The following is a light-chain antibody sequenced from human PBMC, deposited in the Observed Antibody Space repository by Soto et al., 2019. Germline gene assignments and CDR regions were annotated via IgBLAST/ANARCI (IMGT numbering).Light chain of an antibody. V-gene: IGLV2-8*01. CDR1: SSDVGGYNC. Sequence: QSVLTQPPSASGSPGQSVTISCTGTSSDVGGYNCVSWYQQYPGKAPKLMTYEVSKRPSGVPDRFSGSKSGNTASLTVSGLQAEDEADYYCSSYAGSNTVVFCGGTKLTVL. CDR2: EVS. CDR3: SSYAGSNTVV. J-gene: IGLJ2*01.